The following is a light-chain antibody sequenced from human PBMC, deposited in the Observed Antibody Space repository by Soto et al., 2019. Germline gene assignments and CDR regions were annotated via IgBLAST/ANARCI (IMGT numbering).Light chain of an antibody. J-gene: IGKJ1*01. CDR1: QSVSSSY. CDR3: QQYGSSLWT. Sequence: EIVLTQSPGTLSLSPGERATLSCRASQSVSSSYLAWYQQKPGQAPRLLIYGASSRATVIPDRFSGSGSGTDFNLTISIWKREDFAVYYCQQYGSSLWTFSQGTKVEIK. V-gene: IGKV3-20*01. CDR2: GAS.